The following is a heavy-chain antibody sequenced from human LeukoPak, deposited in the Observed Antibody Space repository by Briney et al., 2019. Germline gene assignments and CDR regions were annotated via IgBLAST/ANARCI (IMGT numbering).Heavy chain of an antibody. CDR2: ISSSSTTT. V-gene: IGHV3-48*04. CDR3: ARERWDCSSTSCYFSGY. Sequence: PGGSLRLSCAASGFTFSTYSMNWVRQAPGKGLEWVSYISSSSTTTYYADSVKGRFTISRDNAKNSLYLQMNSLRAEDTAVYYCARERWDCSSTSCYFSGYWGQGTLVTVSS. CDR1: GFTFSTYS. J-gene: IGHJ4*02. D-gene: IGHD2-2*01.